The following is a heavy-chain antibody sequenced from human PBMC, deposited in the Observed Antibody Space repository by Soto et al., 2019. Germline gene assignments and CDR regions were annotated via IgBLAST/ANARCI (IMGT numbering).Heavy chain of an antibody. V-gene: IGHV1-69*12. J-gene: IGHJ6*02. CDR2: IIPICPTP. D-gene: IGHD1-1*01. CDR3: ARDKDRLQLGGNYYYIMDV. CDR1: GGTFRTNA. Sequence: QVQLVQSGAEVKKPGSSVKISCKASGGTFRTNAFSWVRQAPGQGLEWMGGIIPICPTPDYAQKFQSRVTITADESTTTTYMELSSLRSEDTAIYYCARDKDRLQLGGNYYYIMDVWGQGTTVTVSS.